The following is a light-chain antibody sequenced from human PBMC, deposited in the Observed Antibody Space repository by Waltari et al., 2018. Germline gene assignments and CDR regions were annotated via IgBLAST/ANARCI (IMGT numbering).Light chain of an antibody. CDR2: AAS. V-gene: IGKV3-11*01. Sequence: EIVLTQSPATLSLSPGERATLPCRASQSVSSYLAWYQQKPGQAPRLLIYAASNRATGIPARFSGSGSGTDFTLTISSLEPEDFAVYYCQQRSNWPLTFGGGTKVEIK. CDR1: QSVSSY. CDR3: QQRSNWPLT. J-gene: IGKJ4*01.